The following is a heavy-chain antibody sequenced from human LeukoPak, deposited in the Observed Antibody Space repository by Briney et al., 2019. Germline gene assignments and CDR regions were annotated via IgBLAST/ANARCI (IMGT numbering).Heavy chain of an antibody. CDR2: ISVSGDST. CDR1: GFTFAYHA. CDR3: ARSVGGHCNSTTCYGNWFDP. Sequence: PGGSLRLSCAASGFTFAYHAFHWVRQAPGKGLEYVSAISVSGDSTYYANSVKGRFTISRDNSKNTVYPQMGSLRAEDMAVYYCARSVGGHCNSTTCYGNWFDPWGQGTLVTVSS. D-gene: IGHD2-2*01. V-gene: IGHV3-64*01. J-gene: IGHJ5*02.